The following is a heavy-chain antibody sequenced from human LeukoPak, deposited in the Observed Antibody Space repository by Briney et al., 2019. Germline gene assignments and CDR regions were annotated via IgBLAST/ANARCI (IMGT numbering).Heavy chain of an antibody. V-gene: IGHV1-18*01. CDR1: GYTFTNYA. Sequence: ASVKVSCKASGYTFTNYAMNWVRQAPGQGLEWMGWISAYNGNTNYAQKLQGRVTMTTDTSTSTAYMELRSLRSDDTAVYYCARVWFGPDYWGQGTLVTVSS. J-gene: IGHJ4*02. CDR2: ISAYNGNT. CDR3: ARVWFGPDY. D-gene: IGHD3-10*01.